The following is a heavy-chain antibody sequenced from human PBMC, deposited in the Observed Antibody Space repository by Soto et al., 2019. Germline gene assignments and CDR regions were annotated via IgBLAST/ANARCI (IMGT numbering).Heavy chain of an antibody. D-gene: IGHD6-19*01. J-gene: IGHJ4*02. V-gene: IGHV4-4*02. CDR1: GGSISSSNW. CDR2: IYRSGTT. Sequence: QVQLQESGPGLVKPSGTLSLTCAVSGGSISSSNWWSWVRQPPGKGLEWIGEIYRSGTTNYNPSLKSRVTISVYKSKNQFSLKLNSVTAADTAVYYCASQGGWYVDYWGQGTLVTVSS. CDR3: ASQGGWYVDY.